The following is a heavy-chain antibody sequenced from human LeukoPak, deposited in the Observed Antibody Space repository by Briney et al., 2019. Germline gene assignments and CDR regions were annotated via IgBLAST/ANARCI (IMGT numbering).Heavy chain of an antibody. D-gene: IGHD6-19*01. CDR1: GHTLTELS. V-gene: IGHV1-24*01. J-gene: IGHJ4*02. Sequence: ASVKVSCKVSGHTLTELSMHWVRQAPGKGLEWMGGFDPEDGETIYAQKFQGRVTMTEDTSTDTAYMELSSLRSEDTAVYYCATVEYSSGWYLTGEYYFDYWGQGTLVTVSS. CDR2: FDPEDGET. CDR3: ATVEYSSGWYLTGEYYFDY.